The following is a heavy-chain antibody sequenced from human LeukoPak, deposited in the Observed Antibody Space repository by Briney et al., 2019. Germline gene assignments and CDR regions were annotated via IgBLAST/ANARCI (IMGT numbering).Heavy chain of an antibody. Sequence: GGSLRPSCATSRFIFTSYDMHWFRQAPGKGLEWVAFIRYSETETYYADSVKGRFTISRDNSKDTLYLQMNSLRAEDTAVYYCAKTPPRYYVKGSYPDYWGQGTLVIVSS. CDR2: IRYSETET. D-gene: IGHD3-10*02. CDR1: RFIFTSYD. J-gene: IGHJ4*02. CDR3: AKTPPRYYVKGSYPDY. V-gene: IGHV3-30*02.